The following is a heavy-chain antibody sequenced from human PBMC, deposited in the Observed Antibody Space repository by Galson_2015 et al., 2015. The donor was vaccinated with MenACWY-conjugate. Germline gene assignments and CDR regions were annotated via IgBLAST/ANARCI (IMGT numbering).Heavy chain of an antibody. D-gene: IGHD2-21*01. CDR1: RGALRRFA. J-gene: IGHJ6*03. Sequence: SVKVSCKAPRGALRRFAISWVRQAPGQGLEWMGGVIPVFETTTYAPKFQGGVSITADESTSMAYMEMRSLRADDTAMYYCVRGSLSIVTTDHHYYMDVWGTGTTVTVSS. CDR2: VIPVFETT. V-gene: IGHV1-69*13. CDR3: VRGSLSIVTTDHHYYMDV.